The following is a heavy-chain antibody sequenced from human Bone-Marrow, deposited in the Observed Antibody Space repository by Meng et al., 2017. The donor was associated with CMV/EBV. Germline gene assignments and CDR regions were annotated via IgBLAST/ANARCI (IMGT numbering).Heavy chain of an antibody. CDR3: ARHAGSSSSEAFDI. CDR2: IYYSGST. V-gene: IGHV4-39*01. Sequence: GSLRLSCTVSGGSISSSSYYWGWIRQPPGKGLEWIGSIYYSGSTYYNPSLKSRVTISVDTSKNQFSLKLSSVTAADTAVYYCARHAGSSSSEAFDIWGQGTMVTVSS. CDR1: GGSISSSSYY. D-gene: IGHD6-6*01. J-gene: IGHJ3*02.